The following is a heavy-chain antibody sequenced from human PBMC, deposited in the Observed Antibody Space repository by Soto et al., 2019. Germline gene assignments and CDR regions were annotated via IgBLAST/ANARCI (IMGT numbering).Heavy chain of an antibody. Sequence: SVKVSCKASGGTFSSYAISWVRQAPGQGLEWMGGIIPIFGTANYAQKFQGRVTITADESTSTAYMELSSLRSEDTAVYYCEHQVGELSLYPFWGQGTMVTVSS. CDR3: EHQVGELSLYPF. D-gene: IGHD3-16*02. J-gene: IGHJ3*01. V-gene: IGHV1-69*13. CDR1: GGTFSSYA. CDR2: IIPIFGTA.